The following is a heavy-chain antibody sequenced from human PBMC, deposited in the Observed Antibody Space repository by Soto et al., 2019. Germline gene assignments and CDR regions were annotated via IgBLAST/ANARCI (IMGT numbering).Heavy chain of an antibody. D-gene: IGHD3-10*01. J-gene: IGHJ6*02. V-gene: IGHV3-15*01. CDR2: ITSKTDGGTT. CDR1: GFTFSTAW. CDR3: TTLAGFRFSRSYYYYHMDV. Sequence: EVQLVESGGGLVKPGGSLRLSCATSGFTFSTAWMTWVRQAPGKGLEWVGRITSKTDGGTTDYAAPVKGRLTISRDDSKNTLYLQMNSLETEDTAVYYCTTLAGFRFSRSYYYYHMDVWGQGTTVTVSS.